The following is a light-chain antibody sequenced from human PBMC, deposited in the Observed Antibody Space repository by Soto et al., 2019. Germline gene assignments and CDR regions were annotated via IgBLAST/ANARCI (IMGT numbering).Light chain of an antibody. CDR3: QQYYSYPPE. J-gene: IGKJ1*01. V-gene: IGKV1-8*01. CDR1: QGISSY. CDR2: AAS. Sequence: AIRMTQSPSSLSASTGDRVTITCRACQGISSYLAWYQQKPGKAPKLLIYAASTLQSGVPSRFSGSGSGTDFTLTISCLQSEDFATYYCQQYYSYPPEFGQGTKVDIK.